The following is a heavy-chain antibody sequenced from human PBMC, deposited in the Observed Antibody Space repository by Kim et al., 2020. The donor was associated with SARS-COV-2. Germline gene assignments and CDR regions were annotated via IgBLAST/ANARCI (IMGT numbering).Heavy chain of an antibody. Sequence: GGSLRLSCAASGFTFSSYSMNWVRQAPGKGLEWVSSISSSSSYIYYADSVKGRFTISRDNAKNSLYLQMNSLRAEDTAVYYCARDINERNYYDSNPAWGQGTLVTVSS. D-gene: IGHD3-22*01. V-gene: IGHV3-21*01. CDR2: ISSSSSYI. CDR1: GFTFSSYS. CDR3: ARDINERNYYDSNPA. J-gene: IGHJ4*02.